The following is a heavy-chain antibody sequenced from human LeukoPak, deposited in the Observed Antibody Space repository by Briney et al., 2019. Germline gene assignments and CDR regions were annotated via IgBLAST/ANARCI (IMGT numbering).Heavy chain of an antibody. CDR2: IYYSGST. Sequence: SETLSLTCAVSGGSTSSYYWSWIRQPPGKGLEWIGYIYYSGSTNYNPSLRSRVTISVDTSKNQFSLKLSSVTAADTAVYYCARGRYCSGGSCYSGSYYYYYYMDVWGKGTTVTVSS. CDR3: ARGRYCSGGSCYSGSYYYYYYMDV. V-gene: IGHV4-59*12. J-gene: IGHJ6*03. D-gene: IGHD2-15*01. CDR1: GGSTSSYY.